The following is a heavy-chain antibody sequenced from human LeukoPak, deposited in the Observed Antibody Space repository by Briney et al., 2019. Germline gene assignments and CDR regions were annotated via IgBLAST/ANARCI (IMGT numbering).Heavy chain of an antibody. J-gene: IGHJ4*02. CDR3: AAMVRGVQDY. D-gene: IGHD3-10*01. V-gene: IGHV4-59*01. Sequence: SETLSLTCTVSGGSISSYYWSWIRQPPVKGLEWIGYIYYSGSTNYNPSLKSRVTISVDTSKNQFSLKLSSVTAADTAVYYCAAMVRGVQDYWGQGTLVTVSS. CDR1: GGSISSYY. CDR2: IYYSGST.